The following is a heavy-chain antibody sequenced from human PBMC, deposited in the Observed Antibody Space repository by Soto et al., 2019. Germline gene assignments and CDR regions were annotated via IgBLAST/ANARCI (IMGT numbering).Heavy chain of an antibody. J-gene: IGHJ4*02. CDR2: IYFDGITT. D-gene: IGHD2-8*01. Sequence: PGGSLRLSCTASGFTFNTHWMHWVSQAPGKGLVWVSRIYFDGITTNYADSVKGRLTVSRDNAKNTVYLHVNTLRDEDTAVYYCARGGAMGVDYWGQGTLVTVSS. CDR1: GFTFNTHW. CDR3: ARGGAMGVDY. V-gene: IGHV3-74*01.